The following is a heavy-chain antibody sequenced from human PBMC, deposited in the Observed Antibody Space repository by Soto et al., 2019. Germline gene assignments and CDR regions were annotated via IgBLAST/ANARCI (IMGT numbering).Heavy chain of an antibody. J-gene: IGHJ6*02. V-gene: IGHV3-23*01. D-gene: IGHD3-10*01. CDR1: GFTFSSYA. Sequence: EVQLLESGGGLVQPGGSLRLSCAASGFTFSSYAMSWVRQAPGKGLEWLSAISGSGGSTYYADSVKGRFTISRDNSKNTLYLQMNSLRAEDTAVYYCAKSGGSGSYYNRYYYYGMDVWGQGTTVTVSS. CDR3: AKSGGSGSYYNRYYYYGMDV. CDR2: ISGSGGST.